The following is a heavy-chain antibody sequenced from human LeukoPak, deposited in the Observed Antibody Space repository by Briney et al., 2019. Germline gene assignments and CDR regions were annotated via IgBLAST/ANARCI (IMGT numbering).Heavy chain of an antibody. CDR3: ARDREGFGSNWRTGKYFQY. J-gene: IGHJ1*01. V-gene: IGHV3-30*04. Sequence: PGGSLRLSCSASGFTFGHYAIHWVRQAPGPGLEWVAIISFDGSIRDYADSLKGRFTVSRDDSKNMVYLEINSLRDEDTALSDCARDREGFGSNWRTGKYFQYWGQGTLVIVSS. CDR1: GFTFGHYA. D-gene: IGHD4-11*01. CDR2: ISFDGSIR.